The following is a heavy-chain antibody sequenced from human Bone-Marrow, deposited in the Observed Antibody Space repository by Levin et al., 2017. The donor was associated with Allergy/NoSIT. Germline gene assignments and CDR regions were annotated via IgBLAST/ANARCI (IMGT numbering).Heavy chain of an antibody. CDR1: GYSFTSNW. CDR2: IYPGDSDT. J-gene: IGHJ3*02. V-gene: IGHV5-51*01. Sequence: KVSCKGSGYSFTSNWIGWVRQMPAKGLEWMGIIYPGDSDTTYRPSFQGQVTISVDKSISTAYLQWSSLKASDTAMYYCARQLACSSPSCGDAFDIWGQGTMVTVSS. CDR3: ARQLACSSPSCGDAFDI. D-gene: IGHD2-2*01.